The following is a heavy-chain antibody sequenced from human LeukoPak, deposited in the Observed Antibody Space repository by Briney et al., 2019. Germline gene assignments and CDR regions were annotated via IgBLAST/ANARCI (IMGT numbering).Heavy chain of an antibody. CDR2: IKQDGSEK. D-gene: IGHD4-17*01. CDR3: ARLRDYGDYYFDY. J-gene: IGHJ4*02. V-gene: IGHV3-7*01. Sequence: GSLRLSCAASRFTFSSYWMSWVRQALGKGLEWVANIKQDGSEKYYVDSVKGRFTISRDNAKNSLYLQMNSLRAEDTAVYYCARLRDYGDYYFDYWGQGTLVTVFS. CDR1: RFTFSSYW.